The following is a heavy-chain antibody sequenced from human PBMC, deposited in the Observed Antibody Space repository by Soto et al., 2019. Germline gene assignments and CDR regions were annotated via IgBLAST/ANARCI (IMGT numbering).Heavy chain of an antibody. D-gene: IGHD4-17*01. V-gene: IGHV1-18*01. CDR2: ISAYNGNT. CDR1: GYTFTSYG. J-gene: IGHJ4*02. Sequence: QVQLVQSGVEVEKPGASVKVSCKASGYTFTSYGISWVRQAPGQGLEWMGWISAYNGNTNYAQKFQGRVTXTTATSTSTAYMELRSLRSDATAVYYCASDVPTVTTGGPDYWGQGTLVTVSS. CDR3: ASDVPTVTTGGPDY.